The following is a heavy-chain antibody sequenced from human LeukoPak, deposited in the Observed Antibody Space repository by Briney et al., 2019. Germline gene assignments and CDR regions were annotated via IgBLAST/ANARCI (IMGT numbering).Heavy chain of an antibody. CDR3: ARGTGIAAAGSLDY. V-gene: IGHV4-34*01. CDR1: GGSFSGYY. Sequence: KASETLSLTCAVYGGSFSGYYWSWIRQPPGKGLEWIGEINHSGSTNYNPSLKSRVTISVDTSKNQFSLKLSSVTAADTAVYYCARGTGIAAAGSLDYWGQGTLVTVSS. J-gene: IGHJ4*02. CDR2: INHSGST. D-gene: IGHD6-13*01.